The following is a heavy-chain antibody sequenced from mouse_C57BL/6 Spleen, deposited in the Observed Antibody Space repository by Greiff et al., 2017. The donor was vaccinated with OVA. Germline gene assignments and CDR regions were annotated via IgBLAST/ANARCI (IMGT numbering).Heavy chain of an antibody. CDR3: ARDLEGFYFDY. CDR2: ISSGGSYT. CDR1: GFTFSSYG. Sequence: EVHLVESGGDLVKPGGSLKLSCAASGFTFSSYGMSWVRQTPDKRLEWVATISSGGSYTYYPDSVKGRFTISRDNAKNTLYLQMSSLKSEDTAMYYCARDLEGFYFDYWGQGTTLTVSS. J-gene: IGHJ2*01. V-gene: IGHV5-6*01.